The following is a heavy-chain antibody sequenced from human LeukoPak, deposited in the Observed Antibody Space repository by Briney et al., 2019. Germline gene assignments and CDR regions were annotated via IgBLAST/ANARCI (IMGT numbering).Heavy chain of an antibody. CDR1: GFTFDDYA. D-gene: IGHD1-26*01. CDR3: AKGHSGSYLSLFDY. J-gene: IGHJ4*02. Sequence: GGSLRLSCAASGFTFDDYAMHWVRQAPGKGLEWVSGISWNSGRMAYADSVKGRFTISRDNAKNSLYLQMNSLRAEDTALYYCAKGHSGSYLSLFDYWGQGTLVTVSS. V-gene: IGHV3-9*01. CDR2: ISWNSGRM.